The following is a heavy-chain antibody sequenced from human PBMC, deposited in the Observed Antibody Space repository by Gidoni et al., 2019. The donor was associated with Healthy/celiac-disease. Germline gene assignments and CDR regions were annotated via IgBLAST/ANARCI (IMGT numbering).Heavy chain of an antibody. CDR3: AREVVPAAIAYYYYGMDV. CDR2: IWYDGSNK. CDR1: GFTFSSYG. Sequence: QVQLVESGGGVVQPGRSLRLSCAASGFTFSSYGMHWVRQAPGQGLEWVAVIWYDGSNKYYADSVKGRFTISRDNSKNTLYLQMNSLRAEDTAVYYCAREVVPAAIAYYYYGMDVWGQGTTVTVSS. V-gene: IGHV3-33*08. D-gene: IGHD2-2*02. J-gene: IGHJ6*02.